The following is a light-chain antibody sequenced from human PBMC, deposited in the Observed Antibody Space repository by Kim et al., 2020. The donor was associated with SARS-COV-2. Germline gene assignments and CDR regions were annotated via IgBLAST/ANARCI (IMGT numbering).Light chain of an antibody. V-gene: IGLV3-21*02. CDR1: NIGTES. CDR3: QVWDISSVV. J-gene: IGLJ2*01. Sequence: SYELTQPPSVSVAPGETARLTCGGNNIGTESVHWYQQRAGQAPVLVVHDVSDRPSGIPERISGSKSEDTATLTISRVEAGDEVDYYCQVWDISSVVFGGGTQLTVL. CDR2: DVS.